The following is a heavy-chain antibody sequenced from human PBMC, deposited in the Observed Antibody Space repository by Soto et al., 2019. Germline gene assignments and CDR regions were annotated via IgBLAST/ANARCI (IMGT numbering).Heavy chain of an antibody. V-gene: IGHV3-23*01. Sequence: EVQLLESGGGLVQPGGSLRLSCAASGFTFSSYAMSWIRQAPGKGLEWVSAISGSGVGTYYVDSVKGRFTISRDNSKNTLYLQMNSLRAEDSALYYCAKDHESDYWGQGTLVTVSS. CDR1: GFTFSSYA. J-gene: IGHJ4*02. CDR3: AKDHESDY. CDR2: ISGSGVGT.